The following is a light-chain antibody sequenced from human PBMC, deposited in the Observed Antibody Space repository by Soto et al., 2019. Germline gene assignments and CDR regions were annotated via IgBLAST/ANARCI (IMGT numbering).Light chain of an antibody. CDR1: SSDVGGYNY. Sequence: QSALTQPASVSGSPGQSITISCTGTSSDVGGYNYVSWYQQHPGRAPKLIIYDVTNRPSGISNRFSGSKSGNTASLTISGLQTEDEADYYCISFTSRHIYVFGTGTKLTLL. CDR2: DVT. J-gene: IGLJ1*01. V-gene: IGLV2-14*03. CDR3: ISFTSRHIYV.